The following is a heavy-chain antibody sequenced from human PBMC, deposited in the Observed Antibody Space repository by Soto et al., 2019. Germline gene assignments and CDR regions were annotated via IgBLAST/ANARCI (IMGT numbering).Heavy chain of an antibody. CDR2: NYPGDSDT. CDR1: GYSFTSYR. V-gene: IGHV5-51*01. J-gene: IGHJ6*02. D-gene: IGHD4-4*01. Sequence: PGESLKISCKGSGYSFTSYRIGCVRQIPRKGLEWVVINYPGDSDTRYSPSFQGQVTISADKAISTAYLQWGSLKASDTAMYYCARHKVNYRYYHYYGMDVWGQGTTVNVSS. CDR3: ARHKVNYRYYHYYGMDV.